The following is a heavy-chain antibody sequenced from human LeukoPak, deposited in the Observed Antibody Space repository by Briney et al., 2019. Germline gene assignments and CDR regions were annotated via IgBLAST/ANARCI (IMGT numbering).Heavy chain of an antibody. J-gene: IGHJ4*02. CDR1: GYTFSGYY. V-gene: IGHV1-2*02. CDR3: ARDSSEILPLGY. Sequence: VASVKVSCKASGYTFSGYYIHWVRQAPGQGLEWMGRISPNSGNTNYTLKFQGRVTMTRDASTSTAFMELSRLRSDDTAVYYCARDSSEILPLGYWGQGTLVTVSS. CDR2: ISPNSGNT.